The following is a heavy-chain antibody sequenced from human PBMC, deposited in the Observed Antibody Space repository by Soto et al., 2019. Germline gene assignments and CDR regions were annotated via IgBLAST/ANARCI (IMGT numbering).Heavy chain of an antibody. CDR1: GGSVSSGSYY. CDR2: IYYSGST. CDR3: ARGQVRSYYGMDV. V-gene: IGHV4-61*01. Sequence: PSETLSLTCTVSGGSVSSGSYYWSWIRQPPGKGLEWIGYIYYSGSTNYNPSLKSRVTISVDTSKNQFSLKLSSVTAADTAVYYCARGQVRSYYGMDVWGQGTTVTVSS. J-gene: IGHJ6*02. D-gene: IGHD3-10*01.